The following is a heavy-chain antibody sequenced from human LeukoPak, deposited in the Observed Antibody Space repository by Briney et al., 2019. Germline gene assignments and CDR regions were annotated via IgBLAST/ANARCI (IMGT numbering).Heavy chain of an antibody. D-gene: IGHD1-1*01. CDR3: VKDNEAGGSPFDR. J-gene: IGHJ4*02. Sequence: PGGSLRLSCSASGFILRSHAMHWVRQAPGKGLEYVSRISDNGGSTYYADSVEGRFTTSRDNSKNTLYLQMSSLRAVDTAVYYCVKDNEAGGSPFDRWGQGTLVTVSS. CDR1: GFILRSHA. CDR2: ISDNGGST. V-gene: IGHV3-64D*06.